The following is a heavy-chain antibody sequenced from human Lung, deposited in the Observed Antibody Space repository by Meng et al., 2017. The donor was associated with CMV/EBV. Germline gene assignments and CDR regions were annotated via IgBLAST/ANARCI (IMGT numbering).Heavy chain of an antibody. CDR3: ARDRSVIITENFDF. CDR1: GYTFTGYY. CDR2: INPKTGGT. V-gene: IGHV1-2*02. J-gene: IGHJ4*02. Sequence: ASLKVSXKASGYTFTGYYMYWVRQVPGQGLEWMGWINPKTGGTRYAQKFQGRVSMTRDTSISTAYMELSRLRSDDTAVYYCARDRSVIITENFDFWGQGTLVTVSS. D-gene: IGHD1-14*01.